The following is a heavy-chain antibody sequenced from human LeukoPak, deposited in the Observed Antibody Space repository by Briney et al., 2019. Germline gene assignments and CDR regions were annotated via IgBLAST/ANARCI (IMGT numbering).Heavy chain of an antibody. V-gene: IGHV3-74*01. CDR1: GFTFSSYW. Sequence: GGSLRLSCAASGFTFSSYWMHWVRQAPGKGLVWVSRINTDGSSASYADSVKGRFTISRDNAKNTLYLQMNSLRAEDTAVYYCARDSGGAKVATTIDYWGQGTLVTVSS. D-gene: IGHD5-12*01. CDR2: INTDGSSA. J-gene: IGHJ4*02. CDR3: ARDSGGAKVATTIDY.